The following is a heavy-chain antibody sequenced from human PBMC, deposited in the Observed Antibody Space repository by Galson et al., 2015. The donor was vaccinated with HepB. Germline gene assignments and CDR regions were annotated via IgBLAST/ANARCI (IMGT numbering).Heavy chain of an antibody. CDR3: AKDFDSATGTYTGGLTPPS. CDR1: GFTFNTYA. V-gene: IGHV3-23*01. D-gene: IGHD1-26*01. CDR2: ISGSGGST. J-gene: IGHJ4*02. Sequence: SLRLSCAASGFTFNTYAMTWVRQAPGKGLEGVSSISGSGGSTYYAASVKGRFTISRDNSKNTLYLQMNSLRADDTAIYYCAKDFDSATGTYTGGLTPPSWDQGTPVTVSS.